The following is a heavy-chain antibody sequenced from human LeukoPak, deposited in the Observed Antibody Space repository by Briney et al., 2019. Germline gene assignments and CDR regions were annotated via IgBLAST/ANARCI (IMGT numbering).Heavy chain of an antibody. CDR3: ARGAGYSSSWYYYYYYMDV. V-gene: IGHV4-38-2*02. J-gene: IGHJ6*03. CDR2: IYHSGST. CDR1: GYSISSGYY. Sequence: SETLSLTCTVSGYSISSGYYWGWIRQPPGKGLGWIGSIYHSGSTYYNPSLKSRVTISVDTSKNQFSLKLSSVTAADTAVYYCARGAGYSSSWYYYYYYMDVWGKGTTVTVSS. D-gene: IGHD6-13*01.